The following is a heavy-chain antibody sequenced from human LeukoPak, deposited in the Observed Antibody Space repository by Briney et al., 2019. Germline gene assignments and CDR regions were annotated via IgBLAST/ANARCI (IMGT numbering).Heavy chain of an antibody. Sequence: PSETLSLTCTVSGGSISSSSYYWGWIRQPPGKGLEWIGSIYYSGSTYYNPSLKSRVTISVDTSKNQFSLKLSSVTAADTAVYYCARVGYYYGSGSYPQPDYWGQGTLVTVSS. D-gene: IGHD3-10*01. CDR1: GGSISSSSYY. J-gene: IGHJ4*02. CDR2: IYYSGST. CDR3: ARVGYYYGSGSYPQPDY. V-gene: IGHV4-39*07.